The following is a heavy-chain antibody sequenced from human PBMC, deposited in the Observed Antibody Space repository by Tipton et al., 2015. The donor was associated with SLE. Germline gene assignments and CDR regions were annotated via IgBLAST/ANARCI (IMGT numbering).Heavy chain of an antibody. CDR3: VLVITNYYYYYMDV. CDR1: GYTFTSYA. CDR2: ISAYNGNT. D-gene: IGHD3-9*01. V-gene: IGHV1-18*01. J-gene: IGHJ6*03. Sequence: QLVQSGAEVKKSGASVKVSCKASGYTFTSYAFSWVRQAPGQGLEWMGWISAYNGNTNYAQKLQGRVTMTTDTSTRTAYMELRSLRSDDTAVYYCVLVITNYYYYYMDVWGKGTTVTVSS.